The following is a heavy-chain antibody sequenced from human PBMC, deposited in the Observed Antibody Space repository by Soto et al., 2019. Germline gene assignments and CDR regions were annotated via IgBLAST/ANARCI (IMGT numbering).Heavy chain of an antibody. Sequence: GSLRLSCTAPGFSFNSHGMDWVRQAPGKGLEWVARILYDGSKEYYADSVKGRFTISRDNSKNTLYLQMDSLRVEDTAVYYCAKDLALMADYWGPGXPVTVSS. D-gene: IGHD3-16*01. CDR2: ILYDGSKE. V-gene: IGHV3-30*18. J-gene: IGHJ4*02. CDR3: AKDLALMADY. CDR1: GFSFNSHG.